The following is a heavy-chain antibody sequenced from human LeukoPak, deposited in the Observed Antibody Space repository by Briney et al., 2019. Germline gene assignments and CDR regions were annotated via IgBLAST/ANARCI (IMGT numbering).Heavy chain of an antibody. Sequence: GGSLRLSCAASGFTFSSYSMNWVRQAPGKGLEWVSSISSSSSYIYYADSVKGRFTISRDTAKNSLYLQMHSLRGKDTAVYYCARDGVAAGGYWYFDLWGRGTLVTVSS. V-gene: IGHV3-21*01. CDR3: ARDGVAAGGYWYFDL. CDR2: ISSSSSYI. J-gene: IGHJ2*01. D-gene: IGHD2-15*01. CDR1: GFTFSSYS.